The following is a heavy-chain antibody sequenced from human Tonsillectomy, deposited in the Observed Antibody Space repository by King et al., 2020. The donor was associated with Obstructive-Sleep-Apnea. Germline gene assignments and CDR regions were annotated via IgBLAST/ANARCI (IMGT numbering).Heavy chain of an antibody. CDR1: GDSISSDDYY. D-gene: IGHD2-8*01. CDR2: IYYSGSP. V-gene: IGHV4-31*03. Sequence: MQLQESGPGLVKPSQTLSLTCTVSGDSISSDDYYWTWIRQHPGKGLEWIGHIYYSGSPYYNPSLRSRGIISLATSKEQFSLQLSSVPAADTAIYYCARVPYMYGTRYSFDYWGQGTLVTVSS. J-gene: IGHJ4*02. CDR3: ARVPYMYGTRYSFDY.